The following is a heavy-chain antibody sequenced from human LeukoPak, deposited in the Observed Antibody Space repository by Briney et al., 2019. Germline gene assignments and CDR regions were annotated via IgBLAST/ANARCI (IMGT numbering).Heavy chain of an antibody. V-gene: IGHV3-7*01. J-gene: IGHJ5*02. CDR1: GFTFSSYW. D-gene: IGHD6-19*01. CDR3: ARDSSGWGAWFDP. CDR2: IKQDGSEK. Sequence: GGSLRLSCAASGFTFSSYWMSWVCQAPGKGLEWVANIKQDGSEKYYVDSVKGRFTISRDNAKNSLYLQMNSLRAEDTAVYYCARDSSGWGAWFDPWGQGTLVTVSS.